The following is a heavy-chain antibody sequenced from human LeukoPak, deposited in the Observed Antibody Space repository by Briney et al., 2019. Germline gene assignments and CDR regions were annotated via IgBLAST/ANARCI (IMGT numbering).Heavy chain of an antibody. CDR1: GFTFSDYY. CDR3: AKGTEGADYAFDT. CDR2: LSGSGATT. D-gene: IGHD1-26*01. J-gene: IGHJ3*02. Sequence: GGSLRLSCTASGFTFSDYYMSWVRQAPGKGLEWVSALSGSGATTYYADSVKGRFTISRDNSKNTLYLQMNSLRAEDTAVYYCAKGTEGADYAFDTWGQGTMVTVSS. V-gene: IGHV3-23*01.